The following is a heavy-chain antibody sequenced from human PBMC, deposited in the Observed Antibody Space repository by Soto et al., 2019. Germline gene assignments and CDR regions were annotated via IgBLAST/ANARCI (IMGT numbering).Heavy chain of an antibody. CDR3: ANFLTVTGPEWGRGCEY. CDR1: GFNFNNYA. J-gene: IGHJ4*02. D-gene: IGHD6-19*01. Sequence: VHLLESGGGLVQPGGSLSLSCETSGFNFNNYAMSWVRQAPGERLEWVSFISSSVGTTYYADSVKGRFTISRDNSRNTVFLQLNTLGAEDTASYYCANFLTVTGPEWGRGCEYWGQGSRVTVSS. CDR2: ISSSVGTT. V-gene: IGHV3-23*01.